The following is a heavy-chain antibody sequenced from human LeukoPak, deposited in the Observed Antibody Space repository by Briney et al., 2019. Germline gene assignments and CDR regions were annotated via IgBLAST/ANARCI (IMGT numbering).Heavy chain of an antibody. CDR1: GYTFTGYY. CDR2: INPNSGGT. CDR3: ARGAHYHDSSDGYDY. D-gene: IGHD3-22*01. J-gene: IGHJ4*02. Sequence: ASVKVSCKASGYTFTGYYMHWVRQAPGQGLEWMGWINPNSGGTHYAQKFQGRVTMTRDTSIIVYMDLSRLRSDDTAVYYCARGAHYHDSSDGYDYWGQGTLVTVSS. V-gene: IGHV1-2*02.